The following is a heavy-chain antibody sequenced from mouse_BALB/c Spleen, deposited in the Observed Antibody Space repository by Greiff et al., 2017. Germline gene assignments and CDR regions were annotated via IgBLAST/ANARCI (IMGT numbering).Heavy chain of an antibody. Sequence: EVKLVESGAELVKPGASVKLSCTASGFNIKDTYMHWVKQRPEQGLEWIGRIDPANGNTKYDPKFQGKATITAYTSSNTAYLQLSSLTSEDTAVYYCARPFTTALDYWGQGTTLTVSS. V-gene: IGHV14-3*02. J-gene: IGHJ2*01. CDR2: IDPANGNT. CDR1: GFNIKDTY. D-gene: IGHD1-2*01. CDR3: ARPFTTALDY.